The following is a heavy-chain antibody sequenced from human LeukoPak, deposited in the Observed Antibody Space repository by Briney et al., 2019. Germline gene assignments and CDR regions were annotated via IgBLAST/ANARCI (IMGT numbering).Heavy chain of an antibody. D-gene: IGHD6-6*01. V-gene: IGHV3-74*03. CDR1: GFTFSSYW. CDR3: SRAEYSSSSSSFDH. Sequence: GGSLRLSCAASGFTFSSYWMHWVRQAPGKGLVWVSRINSDGSTTTYADSVKGRFTISRDNAKNTLYLQMNSLRAEDTAVYYCSRAEYSSSSSSFDHWGQGTLVTVSS. CDR2: INSDGSTT. J-gene: IGHJ4*02.